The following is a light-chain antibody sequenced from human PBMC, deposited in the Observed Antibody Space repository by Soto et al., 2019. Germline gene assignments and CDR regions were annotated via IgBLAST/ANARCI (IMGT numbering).Light chain of an antibody. CDR3: SSYTISSTYV. J-gene: IGLJ1*01. CDR1: SSDVGTYDD. V-gene: IGLV2-14*01. Sequence: QSALTQPASVSASPGQSITISCTGTSSDVGTYDDVSWYRQHPGKGPKLLIYEVTNRPSGVSNRFSGSKSGNTASLTISGLQAEDEADYYCSSYTISSTYVFRSGTKLTVL. CDR2: EVT.